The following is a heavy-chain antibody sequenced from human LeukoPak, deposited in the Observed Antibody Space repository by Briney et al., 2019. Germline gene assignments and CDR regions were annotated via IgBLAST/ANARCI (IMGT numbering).Heavy chain of an antibody. CDR3: ARGLYYYDSSGYYDY. J-gene: IGHJ4*02. D-gene: IGHD3-22*01. CDR2: IYYSGST. CDR1: GGYISSYY. V-gene: IGHV4-59*01. Sequence: SETLSLTCTVSGGYISSYYWSWIRQPPGKGLEWIGYIYYSGSTNYNPSLKSRVTISVDTSKNQFSLKLSSVTAADTAVYYCARGLYYYDSSGYYDYWGQGTLVTVSS.